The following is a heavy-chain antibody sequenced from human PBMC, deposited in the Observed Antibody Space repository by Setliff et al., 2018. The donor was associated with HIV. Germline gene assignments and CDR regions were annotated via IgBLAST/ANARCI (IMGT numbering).Heavy chain of an antibody. CDR1: GYTSTDYY. CDR3: ARHDILTGYYTYFDY. D-gene: IGHD3-9*01. Sequence: ASVKVSCKASGYTSTDYYMHWVRQAPGQGLEWMGWIHPSSGGTNYAQKFQGRVTMTTDTSTSTAYMELRSLRPDDTAVYYCARHDILTGYYTYFDYWGQGTLVTVSS. J-gene: IGHJ4*02. CDR2: IHPSSGGT. V-gene: IGHV1-2*02.